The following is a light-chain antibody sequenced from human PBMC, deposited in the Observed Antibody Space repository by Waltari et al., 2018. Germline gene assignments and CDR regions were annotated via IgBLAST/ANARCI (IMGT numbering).Light chain of an antibody. V-gene: IGKV3-20*01. CDR3: QQYGFSSWT. CDR1: QSIDGNY. Sequence: EIVLTQSPGPLSLSLGERATLPCRASQSIDGNYVAWYQHKPGQAPRLLISGASTRATGIPDRFRGSESGTDFFTLTINRLEPEDFAVYYCQQYGFSSWTFGQGTKVEMK. CDR2: GAS. J-gene: IGKJ1*01.